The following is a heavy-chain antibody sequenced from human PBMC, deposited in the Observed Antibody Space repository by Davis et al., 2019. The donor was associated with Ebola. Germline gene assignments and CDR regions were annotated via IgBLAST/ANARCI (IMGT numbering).Heavy chain of an antibody. CDR1: GFTFSSYA. Sequence: GESLKISCAASGFTFSSYAMHWVRQAPGKGLEWMGGFDPDDGETIYAQKFQGRVTITRDTSTSTAYMELRSLRSDDTAVYYCARDYGAFFDYWGQGTLVTVSS. D-gene: IGHD4-17*01. J-gene: IGHJ4*02. CDR2: FDPDDGET. V-gene: IGHV1-24*01. CDR3: ARDYGAFFDY.